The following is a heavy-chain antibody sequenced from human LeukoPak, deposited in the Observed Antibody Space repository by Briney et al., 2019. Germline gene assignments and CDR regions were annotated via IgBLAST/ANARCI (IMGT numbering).Heavy chain of an antibody. CDR1: GFTFDDYA. D-gene: IGHD3-22*01. J-gene: IGHJ4*02. CDR2: ISWNSGSI. Sequence: GRSLRLSCAASGFTFDDYAMHWVRQAPGKGLEWVSGISWNSGSIGYADSVKGRFTISRDNAKNSLYLQMNSLRAEDTALYYCAKRSGYDSSGFFDYWGQGTLVTVSS. V-gene: IGHV3-9*01. CDR3: AKRSGYDSSGFFDY.